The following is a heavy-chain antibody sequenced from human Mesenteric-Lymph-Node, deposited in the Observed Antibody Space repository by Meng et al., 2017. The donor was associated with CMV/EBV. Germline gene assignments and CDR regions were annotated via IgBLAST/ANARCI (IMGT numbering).Heavy chain of an antibody. D-gene: IGHD1-26*01. J-gene: IGHJ4*02. V-gene: IGHV3-15*01. CDR2: IKSKKDGETT. CDR3: TKGGPVGSYFDS. CDR1: GFTFSYAW. Sequence: ASGFTFSYAWMSWVRQATGKGLEWIGRIKSKKDGETTDYAAPVIGRFSISRDDSINTVYLQMSSLKTEDTAIYYCTKGGPVGSYFDSWGQGTLVTVSS.